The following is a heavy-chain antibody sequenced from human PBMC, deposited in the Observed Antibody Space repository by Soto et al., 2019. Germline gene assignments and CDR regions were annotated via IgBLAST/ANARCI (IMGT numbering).Heavy chain of an antibody. CDR1: GYSFTSYW. V-gene: IGHV5-51*01. D-gene: IGHD6-19*01. CDR3: ARHRGSEDYYYKYMDV. Sequence: PGESLKISCKGSGYSFTSYWIGWVRQMPGKGLEWMGIIYPGDSDTRYSPSFQGQVTISADKSISIAYLQWSSLKASDTAMYYCARHRGSEDYYYKYMDVWGKGTTITVSS. J-gene: IGHJ6*03. CDR2: IYPGDSDT.